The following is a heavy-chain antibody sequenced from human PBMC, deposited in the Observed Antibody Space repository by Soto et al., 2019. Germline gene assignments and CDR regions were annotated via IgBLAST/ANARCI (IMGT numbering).Heavy chain of an antibody. CDR2: INHSGST. CDR1: GGSFSGYY. Sequence: SETLSLTCAVYGGSFSGYYWSWIRQPPGKGLEWIGEINHSGSTNYNPSLKSRVTISVDTSKNQFSLKLSSVTAADTAVYYCARGSSRNFDYWGQGTLVTVSS. J-gene: IGHJ4*02. V-gene: IGHV4-34*01. CDR3: ARGSSRNFDY. D-gene: IGHD6-13*01.